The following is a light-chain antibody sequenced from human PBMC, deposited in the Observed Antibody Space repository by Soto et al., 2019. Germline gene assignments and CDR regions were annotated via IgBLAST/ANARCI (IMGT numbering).Light chain of an antibody. CDR3: QQYNDWPPWT. V-gene: IGKV3D-15*01. CDR1: QSISSH. CDR2: AAS. J-gene: IGKJ1*01. Sequence: EIVMTQSPASLSVSPGESATLSCRASQSISSHLVWYQQKHGQAPRLVIYAASIRATGIPARFSGSGSGTEFTLTISSLQSEDFAVYYCQQYNDWPPWTFGQGTK.